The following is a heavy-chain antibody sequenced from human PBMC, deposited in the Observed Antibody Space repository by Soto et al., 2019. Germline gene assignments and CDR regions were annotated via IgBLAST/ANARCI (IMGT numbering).Heavy chain of an antibody. D-gene: IGHD4-17*01. V-gene: IGHV1-69*01. Sequence: QVQLVQSGAEVKKPGSSVKVSCKASGGTFSSYAISWVRQAPGQGLEWMGGIIPILGTANYAQKFQGRVTINADESTSTAYMELSSMRSEDTAVYYCARGHDYCDNRYYYGMDVWGQGTTVTVSS. CDR1: GGTFSSYA. CDR2: IIPILGTA. CDR3: ARGHDYCDNRYYYGMDV. J-gene: IGHJ6*02.